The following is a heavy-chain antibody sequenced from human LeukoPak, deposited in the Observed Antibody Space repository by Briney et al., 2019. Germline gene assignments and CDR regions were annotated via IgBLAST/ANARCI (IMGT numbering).Heavy chain of an antibody. CDR2: INPDGRDS. CDR1: GFTFNRCW. J-gene: IGHJ1*01. CDR3: TSWGDTTAEYFQR. V-gene: IGHV3-7*01. D-gene: IGHD2-21*02. Sequence: GGSLRLSCVVSGFTFNRCWMNWVRQAPGKGLEWVAHINPDGRDSYYVDSVKGRFTISRDNAQNSMYLQMNSLRVEDTAVYYCTSWGDTTAEYFQRWGQGTLVTVSS.